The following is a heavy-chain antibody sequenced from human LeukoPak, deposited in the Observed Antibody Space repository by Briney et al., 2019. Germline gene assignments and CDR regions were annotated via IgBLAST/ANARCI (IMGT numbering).Heavy chain of an antibody. Sequence: PGGSLRLSCAASGFTFDDYAMHWVRQAPGKGLEWVSGISWNSGSIGYADSVKGRFTISRDNAKNSLYLQMNSLRAEDTALYYCAKGYYYDSSGYPFDYWGQGTQVTVSS. D-gene: IGHD3-22*01. V-gene: IGHV3-9*01. CDR1: GFTFDDYA. CDR3: AKGYYYDSSGYPFDY. J-gene: IGHJ4*02. CDR2: ISWNSGSI.